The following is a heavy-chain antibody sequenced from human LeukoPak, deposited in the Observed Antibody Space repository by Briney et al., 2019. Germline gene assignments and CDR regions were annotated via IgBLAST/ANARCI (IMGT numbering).Heavy chain of an antibody. D-gene: IGHD6-19*01. V-gene: IGHV3-23*01. CDR2: ISPTDGHT. CDR3: AKLTSGWFEDF. J-gene: IGHJ4*02. Sequence: GGSLRLSCAASGFTLSAYPMTWVRQAPGKGLEWVSTISPTDGHTYYVDSVKGRFTISRDFSKNTLYLQMNSLRAEDTAVYFCAKLTSGWFEDFWGQGTLVTVSS. CDR1: GFTLSAYP.